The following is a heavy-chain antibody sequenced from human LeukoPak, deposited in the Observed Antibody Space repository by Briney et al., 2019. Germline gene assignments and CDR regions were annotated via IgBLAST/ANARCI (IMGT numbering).Heavy chain of an antibody. CDR2: ISYDGSNK. CDR1: GFTFSSYA. J-gene: IGHJ4*02. D-gene: IGHD4-17*01. CDR3: AGGSTVTREIDY. Sequence: GGSLRLSCAASGFTFSSYAMHWVRQAPGKGLEWVAVISYDGSNKYYADSVKGRFTISRDNSKNTLYLQMNSLRAEDTAVYYCAGGSTVTREIDYWGQGTLVTVSS. V-gene: IGHV3-30-3*01.